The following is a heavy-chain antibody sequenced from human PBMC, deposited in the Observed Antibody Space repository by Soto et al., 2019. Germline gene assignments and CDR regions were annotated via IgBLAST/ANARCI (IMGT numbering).Heavy chain of an antibody. D-gene: IGHD2-2*01. CDR3: ARDPIYAFDN. CDR2: IRTTPSVI. J-gene: IGHJ4*02. Sequence: EVHLVESGGDLVQPGGSLRLSCAGSGFTFSDYSMNWVRQAPGKGLEWISYIRTTPSVIVYADSVKGRFTTSRDNANTSMYLQMNILTDEDTAVYYCARDPIYAFDNWGQGTPVTVSS. V-gene: IGHV3-48*02. CDR1: GFTFSDYS.